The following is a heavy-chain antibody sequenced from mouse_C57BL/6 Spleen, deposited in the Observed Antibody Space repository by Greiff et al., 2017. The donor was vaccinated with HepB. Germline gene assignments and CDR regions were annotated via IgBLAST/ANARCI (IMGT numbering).Heavy chain of an antibody. CDR3: ARALYSNYRDPFDY. V-gene: IGHV1-82*01. CDR1: GYAFSSSW. D-gene: IGHD2-5*01. J-gene: IGHJ2*01. Sequence: VQLQQSGPELVKPGASVKISCKASGYAFSSSWMNWVKQRPGKGLEWIGRIYPGDGDTNYNGKFKGKATLTADKSSSTAYMQLSSLTSEDSAVYFCARALYSNYRDPFDYWGQGTTLTVAS. CDR2: IYPGDGDT.